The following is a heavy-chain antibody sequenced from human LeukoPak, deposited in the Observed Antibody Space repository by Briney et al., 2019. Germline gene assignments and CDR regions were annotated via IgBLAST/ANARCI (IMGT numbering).Heavy chain of an antibody. Sequence: TETLSLTCTVSGGSISSSSYYSGWIRQPPGKGLEWIGSIYYSGSTFYNPSLKSRVTISVDTSKNQFSLKLSSVTATDTAVYYCAKTQTRVVWGKGTTVTVSS. D-gene: IGHD3-10*01. CDR1: GGSISSSSYY. V-gene: IGHV4-39*01. CDR3: AKTQTRVV. J-gene: IGHJ6*03. CDR2: IYYSGST.